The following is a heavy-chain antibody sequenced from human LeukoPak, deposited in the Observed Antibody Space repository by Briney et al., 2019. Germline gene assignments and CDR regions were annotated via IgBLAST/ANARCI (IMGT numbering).Heavy chain of an antibody. D-gene: IGHD2-2*01. CDR1: GYSISSGYY. J-gene: IGHJ1*01. CDR3: ARQWEYQLPEYFQH. CDR2: IYHSGST. Sequence: SETLSLTCTVSGYSISSGYYWGWIRQPPGEGLEWIGSIYHSGSTYYNPSLKSRVTMSVDTSKNQFSLKLSSVTAADTAVYYCARQWEYQLPEYFQHWGQGTLVTVSS. V-gene: IGHV4-38-2*02.